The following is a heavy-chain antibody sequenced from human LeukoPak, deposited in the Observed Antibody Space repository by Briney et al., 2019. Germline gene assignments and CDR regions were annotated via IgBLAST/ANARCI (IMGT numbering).Heavy chain of an antibody. D-gene: IGHD5-18*01. Sequence: PGGSLRLSCAASGFTFSSYSMNWVRQAPGKGLEWVSYISSSSTIYYADTVKGRFTISRDNAKNSLYLQMNSLRDEDTAVYYCARDTALDYWGQGTLVTVSS. V-gene: IGHV3-48*02. J-gene: IGHJ4*02. CDR3: ARDTALDY. CDR1: GFTFSSYS. CDR2: ISSSSTI.